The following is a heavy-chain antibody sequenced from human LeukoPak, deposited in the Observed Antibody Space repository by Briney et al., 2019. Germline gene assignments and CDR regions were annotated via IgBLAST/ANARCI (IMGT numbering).Heavy chain of an antibody. V-gene: IGHV4-34*01. D-gene: IGHD3-16*01. Sequence: PSETLSLTCVVNGGSLSGFYWNWIRQPPGKGLEWIGDVRHSGSTNYNPSLESRVTISLDTSKNVVSLKLTSVTAADTAFYYCARSAYDYVWGTLGYWGQGTLVTVSS. J-gene: IGHJ4*02. CDR2: VRHSGST. CDR3: ARSAYDYVWGTLGY. CDR1: GGSLSGFY.